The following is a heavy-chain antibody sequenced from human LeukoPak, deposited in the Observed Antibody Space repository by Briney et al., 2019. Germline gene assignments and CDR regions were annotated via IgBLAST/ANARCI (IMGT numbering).Heavy chain of an antibody. D-gene: IGHD6-19*01. J-gene: IGHJ4*02. CDR3: ARGDSSGFFDY. Sequence: SVKVSCKASGGTFSSYDISWVRQAPGQGLEWMGRIIPTLGIANYAQKLQGRVTITADKSRSTAYMKLSSLRSKDVSVYSCARGDSSGFFDYWGQGTPVTVSS. CDR2: IIPTLGIA. V-gene: IGHV1-69*04. CDR1: GGTFSSYD.